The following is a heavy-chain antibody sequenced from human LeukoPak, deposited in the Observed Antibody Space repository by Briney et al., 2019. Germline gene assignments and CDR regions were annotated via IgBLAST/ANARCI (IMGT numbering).Heavy chain of an antibody. CDR1: GGSFSGYY. J-gene: IGHJ4*02. V-gene: IGHV4-34*01. CDR2: INHSGST. CDR3: ARLFGVVIADFDY. Sequence: PSETLSLTCAVYGGSFSGYYWSWIRQPPGKGLEWIGEINHSGSTNYNPSLKSRVTISVDTSKNQFSLKLSSVTAADTAVYYCARLFGVVIADFDYWGQGTLVTVSS. D-gene: IGHD3-3*01.